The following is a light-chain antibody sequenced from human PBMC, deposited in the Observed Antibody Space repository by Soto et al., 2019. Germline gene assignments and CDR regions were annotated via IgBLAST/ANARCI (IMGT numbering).Light chain of an antibody. Sequence: EIVLTQSPATLYLSPGERATLPCRASQSVSTYLAWYQQKPGQAPRLLIHDTSNRATGIPARFSGSGSGTDFTLTITSLEPEDFAVYYCQQRITWPYSFGQGTKLEIK. J-gene: IGKJ2*01. CDR3: QQRITWPYS. CDR2: DTS. CDR1: QSVSTY. V-gene: IGKV3-11*01.